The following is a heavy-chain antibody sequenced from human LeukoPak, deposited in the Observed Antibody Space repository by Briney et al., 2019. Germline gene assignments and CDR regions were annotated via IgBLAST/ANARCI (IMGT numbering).Heavy chain of an antibody. CDR1: GYIFGFSG. D-gene: IGHD6-13*01. V-gene: IGHV3-23*01. CDR2: ISGSGGST. J-gene: IGHJ4*02. Sequence: PGESLRLSCAASGYIFGFSGMSWVRQAPGKGLEWVSAISGSGGSTYYADSVKGRFTISRDNSKNTLYLQMNSLRAEDTAVYYCAKMVWQQLGNCCDYWGQGTLVTVPS. CDR3: AKMVWQQLGNCCDY.